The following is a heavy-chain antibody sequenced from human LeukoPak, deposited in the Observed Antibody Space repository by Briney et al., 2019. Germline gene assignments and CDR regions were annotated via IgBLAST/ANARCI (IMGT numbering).Heavy chain of an antibody. D-gene: IGHD3-10*02. J-gene: IGHJ6*03. Sequence: GGSLRLSCAPSGFTFANYAMNWVRQAPGKGLEWVSSISGSGISTYYADSVKGRFSISRGNSKNTLYLQMNSLRAEDTAVYYCARDSASYYYVFSFMDVWGKGTTVTVSS. CDR1: GFTFANYA. V-gene: IGHV3-23*01. CDR2: ISGSGIST. CDR3: ARDSASYYYVFSFMDV.